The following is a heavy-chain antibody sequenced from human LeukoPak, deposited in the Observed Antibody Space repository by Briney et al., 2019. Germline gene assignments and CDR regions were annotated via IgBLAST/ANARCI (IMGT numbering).Heavy chain of an antibody. V-gene: IGHV5-51*01. J-gene: IGHJ4*01. D-gene: IGHD1-1*01. CDR1: GSPFITHS. CDR2: IYAGDFDT. Sequence: GASLKISSKGSGSPFITHSIGWVRPLPGKGLEWLGIIYAGDFDTTYSPFFQGQVTISVDRSINTAYLQWNSLKASDTAIYYCARGGDDEDQPNDVIEIWGQGTLVTVSS. CDR3: ARGGDDEDQPNDVIEI.